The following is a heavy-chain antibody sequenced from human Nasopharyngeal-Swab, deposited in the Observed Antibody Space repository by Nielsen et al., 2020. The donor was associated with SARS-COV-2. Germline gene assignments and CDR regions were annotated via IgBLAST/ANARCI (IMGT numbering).Heavy chain of an antibody. V-gene: IGHV3-30*18. CDR3: AKYGLRGWFGEFIDY. CDR2: ISYDGSNK. J-gene: IGHJ4*02. Sequence: GESLKISCAASGFTFSSYGMHWARQAPGKGLEWVAVISYDGSNKYYADSVKGRFTISRDNSKNTLYLQMDSLRAEDTAVYYCAKYGLRGWFGEFIDYWGQGTLVTVSS. CDR1: GFTFSSYG. D-gene: IGHD3-10*01.